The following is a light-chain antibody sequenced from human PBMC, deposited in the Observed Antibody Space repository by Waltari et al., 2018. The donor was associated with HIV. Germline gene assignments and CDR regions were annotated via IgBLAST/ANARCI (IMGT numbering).Light chain of an antibody. CDR1: NRDIGKYNL. Sequence: QSALTQPASVSGSPGQSITISCTGTNRDIGKYNLVSWYQQHPGKVPKVLIFEVTTRPSGISHRVSGSKSDNTASLTISGLQAEDEADYYCSSYATGNTYVFGTGTSLTVL. J-gene: IGLJ1*01. CDR2: EVT. V-gene: IGLV2-23*02. CDR3: SSYATGNTYV.